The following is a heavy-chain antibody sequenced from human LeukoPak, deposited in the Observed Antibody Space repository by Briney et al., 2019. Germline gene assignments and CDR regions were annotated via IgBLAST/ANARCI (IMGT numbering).Heavy chain of an antibody. CDR2: INPNSGGT. CDR3: ARVGLTSYDYGDYVFFDY. J-gene: IGHJ4*02. Sequence: ASVKVSCKASGYTFTGYYLHWVRQAPGQGLEWMGWINPNSGGTNYAQKFQGRVTMTRDTSITTAYMELNRLRSDDTAVYYCARVGLTSYDYGDYVFFDYWGQGTLVTVPS. CDR1: GYTFTGYY. D-gene: IGHD4-17*01. V-gene: IGHV1-2*02.